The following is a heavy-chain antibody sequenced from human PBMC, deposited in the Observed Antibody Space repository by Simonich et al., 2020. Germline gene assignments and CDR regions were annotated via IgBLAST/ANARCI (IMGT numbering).Heavy chain of an antibody. D-gene: IGHD6-6*01. CDR1: GYTFTGYY. J-gene: IGHJ3*02. Sequence: QVQLVQSGAEVKKPGASVKVSCKASGYTFTGYYMHWVRQAPGQGLGWMGRINPTSGGTNYAKKFQGRVTMTRDTSISTAYMELSRLRSDDTAVYYCARVFREYSSSSGAFDIWGQGTMVTVSS. CDR2: INPTSGGT. CDR3: ARVFREYSSSSGAFDI. V-gene: IGHV1-2*06.